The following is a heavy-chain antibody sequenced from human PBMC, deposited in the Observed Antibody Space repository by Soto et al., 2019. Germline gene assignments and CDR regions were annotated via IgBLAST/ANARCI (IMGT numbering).Heavy chain of an antibody. CDR3: ARLVYDTRLNYMYFEP. D-gene: IGHD3-10*01. CDR1: GVSISSGNW. Sequence: PSETLSLTCAVSGVSISSGNWWTWVRQTPQRGLEYVGEIFHDGTANYYPSFERRVAISVDTSKNQFSLKLTSVTAADTAIYFCARLVYDTRLNYMYFEPWGQGTLVTVSS. V-gene: IGHV4-4*02. CDR2: IFHDGTA. J-gene: IGHJ4*02.